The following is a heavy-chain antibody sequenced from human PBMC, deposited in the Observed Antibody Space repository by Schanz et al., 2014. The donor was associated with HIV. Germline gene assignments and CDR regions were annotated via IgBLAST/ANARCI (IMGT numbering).Heavy chain of an antibody. Sequence: QGQLVESGGGVVRPGRSLRLSCTATGFTFNVYGMHWVRQAPGKGLEWVAASWYDGNTEYYADSVKGRFTISRDNSKKTLYLQMNSLRGEDSAVYYCARRRGWGSYRYFPYGLDVWGQGTTVTVSS. CDR1: GFTFNVYG. J-gene: IGHJ6*02. CDR2: SWYDGNTE. CDR3: ARRRGWGSYRYFPYGLDV. D-gene: IGHD3-16*02. V-gene: IGHV3-33*08.